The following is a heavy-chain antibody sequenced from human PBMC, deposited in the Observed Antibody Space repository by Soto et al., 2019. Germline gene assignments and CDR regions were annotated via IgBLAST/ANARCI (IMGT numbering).Heavy chain of an antibody. J-gene: IGHJ3*02. D-gene: IGHD2-2*01. CDR2: IYYSGST. V-gene: IGHV4-59*01. CDR1: GGSISSYY. CDR3: ARATPPHSVVVPAGAFDI. Sequence: SQTLSLTCTVSGGSISSYYWSWIRQPPGKGLEWIGYIYYSGSTNYNPSLKSRVTISVDTSKNQFSLKLSSVTAADTAVYYCARATPPHSVVVPAGAFDIWGQGTMVTVSS.